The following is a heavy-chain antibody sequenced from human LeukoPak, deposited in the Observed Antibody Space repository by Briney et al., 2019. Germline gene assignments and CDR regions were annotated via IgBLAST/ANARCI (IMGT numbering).Heavy chain of an antibody. CDR2: ISYDGSNK. CDR3: ARVYSSSWYPRGWFDP. D-gene: IGHD6-13*01. J-gene: IGHJ5*02. V-gene: IGHV3-30-3*01. Sequence: GGSLRLSCAASGFTFSSYWMSWVRQAPGKGLEWVAVISYDGSNKYYADSVKGRFTISRDNSKNTLYLQMNSLRAEDTAVYYCARVYSSSWYPRGWFDPWGQGTLVTVSS. CDR1: GFTFSSYW.